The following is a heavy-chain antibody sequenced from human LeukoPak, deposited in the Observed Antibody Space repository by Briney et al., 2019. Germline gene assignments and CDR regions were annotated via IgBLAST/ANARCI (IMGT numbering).Heavy chain of an antibody. CDR1: GGSISSSDYY. Sequence: KSSETLSLTCTVSGGSISSSDYYWGWIRQPPGKGLEWIGSVYYSGSTYCNPSLKSRVTISVDTSKNQFSLRLSSVTAADTAVYYCARHRPALVRRCEYWGQGTQVTVSS. D-gene: IGHD2-8*01. CDR2: VYYSGST. V-gene: IGHV4-39*01. CDR3: ARHRPALVRRCEY. J-gene: IGHJ4*02.